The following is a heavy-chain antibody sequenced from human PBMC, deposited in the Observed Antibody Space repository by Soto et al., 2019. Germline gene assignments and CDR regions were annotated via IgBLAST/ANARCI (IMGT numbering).Heavy chain of an antibody. V-gene: IGHV1-69*02. CDR1: GGTFIAYK. D-gene: IGHD3-22*01. J-gene: IGHJ3*02. CDR3: ARTPTYDDVPGPSDAFDI. Sequence: ASVKVSCKASGGTFIAYKISWVRQAPGQGLEWMGRIIPILDLANYAQKFQGRVTITADKSTSTAYMELNSLTSEDTAVYYCARTPTYDDVPGPSDAFDIWGQGTLVTVSS. CDR2: IIPILDLA.